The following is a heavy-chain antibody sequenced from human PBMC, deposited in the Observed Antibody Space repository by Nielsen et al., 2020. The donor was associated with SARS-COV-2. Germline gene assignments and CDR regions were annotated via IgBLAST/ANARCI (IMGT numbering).Heavy chain of an antibody. CDR1: GFTFSSYA. CDR3: ARDIVVVTASIGMPGY. Sequence: GESLKISCAASGFTFSSYAMSWVRQAPGKGLEWVSAISGSGGSTYYADSVKGRFTISRDNSKNSLYLQMNSLRAEDTAVYYCARDIVVVTASIGMPGYWGQGTLVTVSS. J-gene: IGHJ4*02. CDR2: ISGSGGST. D-gene: IGHD2-21*02. V-gene: IGHV3-23*01.